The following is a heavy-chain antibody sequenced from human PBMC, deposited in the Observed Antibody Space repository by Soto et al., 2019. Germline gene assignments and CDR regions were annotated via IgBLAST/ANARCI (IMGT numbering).Heavy chain of an antibody. D-gene: IGHD4-17*01. Sequence: SSETLSLTCTVSGGSISSSSSSWGWIRQPPGKGLEWLGIISYSGSTHYNPSLKSRVTISVDTSKNQFSLKLSSVTAADTAVYYCARAEDGATTVTNTYYFDYWGQGTLVTVSS. CDR3: ARAEDGATTVTNTYYFDY. CDR2: ISYSGST. J-gene: IGHJ4*02. V-gene: IGHV4-39*07. CDR1: GGSISSSSSS.